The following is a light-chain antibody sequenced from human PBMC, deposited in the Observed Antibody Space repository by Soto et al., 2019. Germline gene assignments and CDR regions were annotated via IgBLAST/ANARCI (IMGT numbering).Light chain of an antibody. CDR2: XXX. CDR3: QSYDSSLSGSV. J-gene: IGLJ3*02. CDR1: SSNIGAGYD. Sequence: QSVLTQPPTVSGAPGQRVTISCTGSSSNIGAGYDVHWYQQLPGTXXXXLIXXXXXXXXXXXXXXXXXXXGXXXXXXXXXXXAXDEADYYCQSYDSSLSGSVFGGGTKLTVL. V-gene: IGLV1-40*01.